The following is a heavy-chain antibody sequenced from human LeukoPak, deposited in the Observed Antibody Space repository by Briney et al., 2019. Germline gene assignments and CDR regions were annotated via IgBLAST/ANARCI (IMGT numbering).Heavy chain of an antibody. CDR3: ARAKAFLEWLLYEDY. CDR2: IYHSGGT. Sequence: SETLSLTCTVSGYSINSGYTWGWIRQPPGKGLEWIGNIYHSGGTYYNPSLTSRVTISVDTSKNQFSLKLTSVTAADTAVYYCARAKAFLEWLLYEDYWGQGTLVTVSS. CDR1: GYSINSGYT. D-gene: IGHD3-3*02. V-gene: IGHV4-38-2*02. J-gene: IGHJ4*02.